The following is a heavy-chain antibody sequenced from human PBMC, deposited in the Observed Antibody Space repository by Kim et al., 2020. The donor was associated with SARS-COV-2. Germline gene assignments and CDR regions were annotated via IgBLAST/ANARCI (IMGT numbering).Heavy chain of an antibody. Sequence: ASVKVSCKASGYTFTSYGISWVRQAPGQGLEWMGWISAYNGNTNYAQKLQGRVTMTTDTSTSTAYMELRSLRSDDTAVYYCARNGLYDSSGYYYRPLRPYYYYGMDVWGQGTTVTVSS. CDR2: ISAYNGNT. CDR3: ARNGLYDSSGYYYRPLRPYYYYGMDV. V-gene: IGHV1-18*01. D-gene: IGHD3-22*01. CDR1: GYTFTSYG. J-gene: IGHJ6*02.